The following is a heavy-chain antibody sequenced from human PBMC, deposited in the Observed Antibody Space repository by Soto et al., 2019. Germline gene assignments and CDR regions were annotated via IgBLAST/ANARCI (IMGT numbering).Heavy chain of an antibody. CDR3: ARGEVLPAASLDY. V-gene: IGHV4-31*03. Sequence: SENLCLTCPVSGGSISSGGYYWSWIRQRPGKGLEWIGEIDYSGSTFYNPSLKSRVTISVDTSENQFSLKLSSMTAAGTAVYYCARGEVLPAASLDYWGQGTLVTVSS. CDR1: GGSISSGGYY. J-gene: IGHJ4*02. D-gene: IGHD2-2*01. CDR2: IDYSGST.